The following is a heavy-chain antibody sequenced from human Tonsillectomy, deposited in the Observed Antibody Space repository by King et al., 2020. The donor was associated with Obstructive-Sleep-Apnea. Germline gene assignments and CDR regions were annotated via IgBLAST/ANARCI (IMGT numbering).Heavy chain of an antibody. Sequence: QLVQSGAEVKKPGESLKISCKGSGYSFTSYWIGWVRQMPGKGLEWMGIIYPGDSDTRYSPSFQGQVTISADKSISTAYLQWSSLKASDTAMYYCARRTYYYDSSGYSGWAFVIWGRGTMVTASS. CDR3: ARRTYYYDSSGYSGWAFVI. CDR1: GYSFTSYW. J-gene: IGHJ3*02. D-gene: IGHD3-22*01. CDR2: IYPGDSDT. V-gene: IGHV5-51*01.